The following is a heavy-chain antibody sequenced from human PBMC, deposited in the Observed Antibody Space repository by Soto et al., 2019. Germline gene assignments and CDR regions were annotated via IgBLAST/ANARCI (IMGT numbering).Heavy chain of an antibody. CDR3: AREHPQPYYFDY. CDR2: ISAYNGNT. Sequence: EASVKVSCKASGYTFTSYGISWVRQAPGQGLEWMGWISAYNGNTNYAQKLQGRVTKTTDTSTSTAYMELRSLRSDDTAVYYCAREHPQPYYFDYWGQGTLVTVSS. J-gene: IGHJ4*02. CDR1: GYTFTSYG. D-gene: IGHD6-13*01. V-gene: IGHV1-18*01.